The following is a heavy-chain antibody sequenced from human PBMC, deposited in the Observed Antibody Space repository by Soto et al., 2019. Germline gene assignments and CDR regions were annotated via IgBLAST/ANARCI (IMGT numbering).Heavy chain of an antibody. J-gene: IGHJ4*02. CDR1: GFSFRTFA. V-gene: IGHV3-23*01. Sequence: EVQLLDSGGGLVQPGGSLRLSCAASGFSFRTFAMSWVRQAPGKGLEWVSHISGSADATYYADSVKGRFIISRDNSKNTLYLQMNSLRAEDTAVYYCAKGFDSSGHFYLFDYWGQGTLVTVSS. CDR3: AKGFDSSGHFYLFDY. D-gene: IGHD3-22*01. CDR2: ISGSADAT.